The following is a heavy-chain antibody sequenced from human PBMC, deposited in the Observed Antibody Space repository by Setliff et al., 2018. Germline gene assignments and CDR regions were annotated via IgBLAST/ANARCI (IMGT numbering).Heavy chain of an antibody. V-gene: IGHV4-4*02. D-gene: IGHD5-18*01. Sequence: TLSLTCAVSGGSISSSNWWSWVRQPPGKGLEWIGEIYHSGSTNYNPSLKSRVTISVDTSKNQFSLKLSSVTAADTAVYYCARGGYSYGLGGFPLDYWGQGTLVTVSS. CDR2: IYHSGST. CDR3: ARGGYSYGLGGFPLDY. CDR1: GGSISSSNW. J-gene: IGHJ4*02.